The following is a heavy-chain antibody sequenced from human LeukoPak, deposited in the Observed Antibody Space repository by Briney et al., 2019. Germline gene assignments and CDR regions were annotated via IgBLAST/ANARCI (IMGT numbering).Heavy chain of an antibody. CDR2: INPSSGDT. D-gene: IGHD6-13*01. J-gene: IGHJ4*02. Sequence: VASVRVSCKASGYTFTGYYMHWVRQAPGQGLEWMGWINPSSGDTNYAQKFQGRVTMTRDTSISAAYMELSGLTSDDTAVYYCVGDSLIAAATKALDYWGQGTLVTVSS. CDR1: GYTFTGYY. CDR3: VGDSLIAAATKALDY. V-gene: IGHV1-2*02.